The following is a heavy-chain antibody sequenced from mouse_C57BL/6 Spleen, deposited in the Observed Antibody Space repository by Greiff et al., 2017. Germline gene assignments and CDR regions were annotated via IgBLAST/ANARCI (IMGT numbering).Heavy chain of an antibody. J-gene: IGHJ2*01. V-gene: IGHV1-69*01. Sequence: VQLQQPGAELVMPGASVKLSCKASGYTFTSYWMHWVKQRPGQGLEWIGEIDPSDSYTNYTQKFKGKSTLTVDKSSSTAYMQLSSLTSEDSAVYYCARALAYYGSSYSYFDYWGQGTTLTVSS. CDR1: GYTFTSYW. CDR3: ARALAYYGSSYSYFDY. CDR2: IDPSDSYT. D-gene: IGHD1-1*01.